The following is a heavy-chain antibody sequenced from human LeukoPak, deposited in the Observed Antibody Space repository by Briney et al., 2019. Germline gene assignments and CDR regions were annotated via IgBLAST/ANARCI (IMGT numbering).Heavy chain of an antibody. CDR1: GFSFSSYT. Sequence: GGSLRLSCAASGFSFSSYTMNWVRQAPGKGLEWVSSITISSSSIYYADSVKGRFTISRDNAKNSMYLQMNSLRAEDTAVYYCARDYYASGSYFGNFDYWGQGTLVTVSS. V-gene: IGHV3-21*01. CDR2: ITISSSSI. CDR3: ARDYYASGSYFGNFDY. D-gene: IGHD3-10*01. J-gene: IGHJ4*02.